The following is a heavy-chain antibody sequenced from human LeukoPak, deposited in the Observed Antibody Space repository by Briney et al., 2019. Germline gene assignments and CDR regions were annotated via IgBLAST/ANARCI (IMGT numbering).Heavy chain of an antibody. CDR2: ISWNSGSI. CDR1: GFTFDDYA. D-gene: IGHD3-16*01. J-gene: IGHJ6*02. Sequence: QTGGSLRLSCAASGFTFDDYAMHWVRQAPGKGLEWVSGISWNSGSIGYADSVKGRFTISRDNAKNSLYLQMNSLRAEDTAVYFCARGGGLDVWGQGATVTVSS. CDR3: ARGGGLDV. V-gene: IGHV3-9*01.